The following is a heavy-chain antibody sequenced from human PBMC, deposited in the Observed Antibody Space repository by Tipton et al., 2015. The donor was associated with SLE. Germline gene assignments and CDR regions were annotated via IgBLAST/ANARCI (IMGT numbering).Heavy chain of an antibody. CDR3: AKVAMDGTNLDY. J-gene: IGHJ4*02. CDR1: GGSVSSSTDY. V-gene: IGHV4-61*02. CDR2: IFASGRT. Sequence: TLSLTCTVSGGSVSSSTDYWSWVRQPAGKGLEWIGRIFASGRTSYNPSLKSRVTVSLDTPKNQFSLHLHSVTAADTAVYYCAKVAMDGTNLDYWGQGTLVTVSS. D-gene: IGHD2-2*01.